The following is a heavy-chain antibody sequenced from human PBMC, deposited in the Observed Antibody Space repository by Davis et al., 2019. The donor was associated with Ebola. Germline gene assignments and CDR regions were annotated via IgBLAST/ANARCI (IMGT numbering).Heavy chain of an antibody. CDR2: ISYDGSNK. CDR1: GFTFSSYA. CDR3: AKGGSSSSSYYYYYMDV. J-gene: IGHJ6*03. V-gene: IGHV3-30-3*01. D-gene: IGHD6-6*01. Sequence: PGGSLRLSCAASGFTFSSYAMHWVRQAPGKGLEWVAVISYDGSNKYYADSVKGRFTISRDNSKNTLYLQMNSLRAEDTAVYYCAKGGSSSSSYYYYYMDVWGKGTTVTVSS.